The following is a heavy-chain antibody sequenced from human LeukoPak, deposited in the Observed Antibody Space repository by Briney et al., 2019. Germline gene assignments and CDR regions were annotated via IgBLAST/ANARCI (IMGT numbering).Heavy chain of an antibody. V-gene: IGHV4-31*03. CDR1: GASISSGGYY. CDR2: ISDSGST. Sequence: SETLSLTCSVSGASISSGGYYWSWIRQHPGNGLEWIGYISDSGSTDYNPSLKSRVTISIDTSKNHFSLRLTSVTAADTAVYYCARDSSSGWGGGYFDSWGQGTLVSVSS. J-gene: IGHJ4*02. D-gene: IGHD6-19*01. CDR3: ARDSSSGWGGGYFDS.